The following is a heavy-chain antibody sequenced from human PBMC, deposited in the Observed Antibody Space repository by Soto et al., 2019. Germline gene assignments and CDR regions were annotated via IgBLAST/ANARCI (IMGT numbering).Heavy chain of an antibody. CDR3: AHIPGSGQLLYSYYYYMDV. CDR1: GFSLTTSGEA. V-gene: IGHV2-5*02. Sequence: QITLKESGPPLVKPTQTLTLTCTFSGFSLTTSGEAVGWIRQPPGKALEWLALIYWDDDKHSSPSLKSRLTITKDTSKNQVVLTMTNMDPVDTATYYCAHIPGSGQLLYSYYYYMDVWGKGTTVTVSS. D-gene: IGHD3-10*01. J-gene: IGHJ6*03. CDR2: IYWDDDK.